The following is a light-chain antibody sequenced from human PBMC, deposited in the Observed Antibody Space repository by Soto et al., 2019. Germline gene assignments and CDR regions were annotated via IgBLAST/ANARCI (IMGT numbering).Light chain of an antibody. V-gene: IGKV1-5*03. CDR3: QHYNSYSEA. J-gene: IGKJ1*01. CDR1: QTISSW. CDR2: KAS. Sequence: DIQMTQSPSTLSGSVGDRVTITCRARQTISSWLAWYQQKPGKAPKLLIYKASTLKSWVPSRLSGSGSGTEFTLTISSVQPDDIATYYCQHYNSYSEAFGQGTKVERK.